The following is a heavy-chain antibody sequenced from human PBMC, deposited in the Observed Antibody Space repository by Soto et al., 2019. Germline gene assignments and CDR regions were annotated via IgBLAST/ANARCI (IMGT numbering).Heavy chain of an antibody. J-gene: IGHJ4*02. V-gene: IGHV3-23*01. CDR1: GFTFSSYA. D-gene: IGHD3-3*01. CDR2: ISGSGGST. CDR3: ARWSYLDY. Sequence: GGSLRLSCAASGFTFSSYAMSWVRQAPGKGLEWVSAISGSGGSTYYADSVKGRFTISRDTSQNTLYLQMNSLRADDTAIYYCARWSYLDYWGQGPRVTVSS.